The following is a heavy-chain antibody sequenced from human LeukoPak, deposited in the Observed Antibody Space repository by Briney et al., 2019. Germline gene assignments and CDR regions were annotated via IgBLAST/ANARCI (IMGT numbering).Heavy chain of an antibody. J-gene: IGHJ4*02. D-gene: IGHD2-21*01. CDR1: GFTFSSYG. CDR2: IYSDGGT. V-gene: IGHV3-NL1*01. CDR3: ARELSQIVWGGLDY. Sequence: GGSLRLSCAASGFTFSSYGMHWVRQAPGKGLEWVSVIYSDGGTFYSDSVKGRFTISRDYSKNTVFLQMNSLRVEDTAVYYCARELSQIVWGGLDYGGQGTLVSVSS.